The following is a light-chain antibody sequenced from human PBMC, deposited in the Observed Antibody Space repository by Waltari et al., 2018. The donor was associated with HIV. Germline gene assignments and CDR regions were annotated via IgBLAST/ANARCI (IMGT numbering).Light chain of an antibody. CDR2: DNE. CDR1: NSNLRNNF. Sequence: QSILTQSPSVSAAPGQKVTLPCSRANSNLRNNFSPCYQQVPGRAPRLLIYDNEKRPSGIPERFSAFKAGVSATLVIAGLQIVDEADYYCGTWDSSLSLYVFGPGTTVAVL. V-gene: IGLV1-51*01. J-gene: IGLJ1*01. CDR3: GTWDSSLSLYV.